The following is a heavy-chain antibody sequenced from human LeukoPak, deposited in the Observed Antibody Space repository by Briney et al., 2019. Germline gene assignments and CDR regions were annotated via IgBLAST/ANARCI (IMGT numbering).Heavy chain of an antibody. CDR3: ARLRLSGGSFSVGWFDP. D-gene: IGHD1-26*01. CDR2: IYYSGST. V-gene: IGHV4-59*12. J-gene: IGHJ5*02. Sequence: SETLSLTCTVSGGSISSYYWSWIRQPPGKGLEWIGYIYYSGSTNYNPSLKSRVTISVDTSKNQFSLRLNSATAADTAVYFCARLRLSGGSFSVGWFDPWGQGIQVTVSS. CDR1: GGSISSYY.